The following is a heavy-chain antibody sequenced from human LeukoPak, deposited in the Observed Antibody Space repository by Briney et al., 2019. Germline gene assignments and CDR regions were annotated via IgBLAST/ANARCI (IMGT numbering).Heavy chain of an antibody. CDR2: IIPISGIA. V-gene: IGHV1-69*05. CDR1: GDTFSSYG. CDR3: ARDLYYNDSGGPDY. J-gene: IGHJ4*02. Sequence: GASVKVSCKASGDTFSSYGLSWVRQAPGQGLEWMGRIIPISGIANYAQKFQDRVKINTDESTSTVYMELSSLRSEDTAVYYCARDLYYNDSGGPDYWGQGTLVSVSS. D-gene: IGHD2-15*01.